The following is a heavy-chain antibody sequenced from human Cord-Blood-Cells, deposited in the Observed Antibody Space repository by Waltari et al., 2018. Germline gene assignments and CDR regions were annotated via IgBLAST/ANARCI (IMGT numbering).Heavy chain of an antibody. V-gene: IGHV4-34*01. CDR3: ARGLTSGYYDSSGYYY. D-gene: IGHD3-22*01. Sequence: QAQLQQWGAGLLKPSETLSLTCAVYGGPFSGYYWSWIRHHPGKGLEWIGEINHSGSTNYNPSLKSRVTISVDTSKNQFSLKLSSVTAADTAVYYCARGLTSGYYDSSGYYYWGQGTLVTVSS. J-gene: IGHJ4*02. CDR1: GGPFSGYY. CDR2: INHSGST.